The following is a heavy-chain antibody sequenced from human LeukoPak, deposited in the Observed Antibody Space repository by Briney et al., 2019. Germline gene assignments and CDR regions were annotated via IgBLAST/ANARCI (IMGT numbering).Heavy chain of an antibody. Sequence: ASVNVSCKASGYTFRGNYIHWLRQAPGQGLEWMGWIDANNGDTKSAQKFQGRVTMSRDTSISTAYMDLSSLGPDDAAVYYCARDPSSVTLYFFDYWGQGTLVTVSS. CDR3: ARDPSSVTLYFFDY. D-gene: IGHD4-11*01. CDR1: GYTFRGNY. V-gene: IGHV1-2*02. CDR2: IDANNGDT. J-gene: IGHJ4*02.